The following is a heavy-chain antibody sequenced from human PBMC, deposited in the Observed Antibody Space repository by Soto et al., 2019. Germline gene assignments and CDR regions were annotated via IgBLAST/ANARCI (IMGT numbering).Heavy chain of an antibody. D-gene: IGHD4-17*01. CDR2: INSDGSST. Sequence: GGSLRLSCAASGFTFSSYWTHWVRQAPGKGLVWVSRINSDGSSTSYADSVKGRFTISRDNAKNTLYLQMNSLRAEDTAVYYCAFGDYWDRFDYWGQGTLVTVSS. CDR1: GFTFSSYW. J-gene: IGHJ4*02. CDR3: AFGDYWDRFDY. V-gene: IGHV3-74*01.